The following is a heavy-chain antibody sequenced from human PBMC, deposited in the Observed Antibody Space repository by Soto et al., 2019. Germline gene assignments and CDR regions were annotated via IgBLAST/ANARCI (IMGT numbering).Heavy chain of an antibody. J-gene: IGHJ4*02. CDR2: INHSGST. Sequence: QVQLQQWGAGLLKPSETLSLTCAVYGGSFSGYYWSWIRQPPGKGLEWIGEINHSGSTNYNPSLNSLVTLSVDTSQNQFSLKLSSVTAADTVVYYCARGLIMNDSNCYGSGSYGYCGQGTLVTVSS. D-gene: IGHD3-10*01. V-gene: IGHV4-34*01. CDR3: ARGLIMNDSNCYGSGSYGY. CDR1: GGSFSGYY.